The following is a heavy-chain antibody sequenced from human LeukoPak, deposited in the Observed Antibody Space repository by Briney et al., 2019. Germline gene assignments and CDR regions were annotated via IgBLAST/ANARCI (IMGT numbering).Heavy chain of an antibody. Sequence: GGSLRLSCAASGFTFSDYYMSWIRQAPGKGLEWVSYITSSSGYTNYADSVKGRFTISRDNAKNSLYLQMNSLRAEDTAVYYCAREMAPYDGSNDYWGQGTLVTVSS. D-gene: IGHD5-24*01. J-gene: IGHJ4*02. CDR2: ITSSSGYT. V-gene: IGHV3-11*05. CDR1: GFTFSDYY. CDR3: AREMAPYDGSNDY.